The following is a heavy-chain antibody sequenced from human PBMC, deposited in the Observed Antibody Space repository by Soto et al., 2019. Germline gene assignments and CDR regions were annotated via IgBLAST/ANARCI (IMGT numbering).Heavy chain of an antibody. D-gene: IGHD3-22*01. J-gene: IGHJ4*02. CDR2: ISGSGGST. Sequence: PGGSLRLSCAASGFTFSSYAMSWVRQAPGKGLEWVSAISGSGGSTYYADSVKGRFTISRDNSKNTLYLQMNSLRAEDTVVYYCAKGGRAYDSSGYYIPTYYFDYWGQGTLVTVSS. CDR3: AKGGRAYDSSGYYIPTYYFDY. CDR1: GFTFSSYA. V-gene: IGHV3-23*01.